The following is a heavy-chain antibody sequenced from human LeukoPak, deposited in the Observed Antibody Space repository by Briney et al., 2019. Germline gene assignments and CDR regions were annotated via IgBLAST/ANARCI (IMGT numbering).Heavy chain of an antibody. Sequence: GSLRLSCAASGFTFSTYWITWVPQAPGKGREWVAKKKEDESEKYYVDSVKGRFNIFRDNAKNLLYLQMNSLRAEDTAVYYCARVHYYDSSAYRHFEDWGQGTLVTVSS. CDR2: KKEDESEK. V-gene: IGHV3-7*01. CDR1: GFTFSTYW. D-gene: IGHD3-22*01. CDR3: ARVHYYDSSAYRHFED. J-gene: IGHJ4*02.